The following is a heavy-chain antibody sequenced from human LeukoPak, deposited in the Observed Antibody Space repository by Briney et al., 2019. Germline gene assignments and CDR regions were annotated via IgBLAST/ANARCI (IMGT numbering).Heavy chain of an antibody. CDR2: ISAYNGNT. J-gene: IGHJ5*02. Sequence: ASVKVSCKASGYTFTSYGISWVRQAPGQGLEWMGWISAYNGNTNYAQKLQGRVTMTTDTSTSTAYMELRSLRSDDTAVYYCARVKGDIVVVPAAVNWFDPWGQGTLVTVSS. CDR3: ARVKGDIVVVPAAVNWFDP. CDR1: GYTFTSYG. D-gene: IGHD2-2*01. V-gene: IGHV1-18*01.